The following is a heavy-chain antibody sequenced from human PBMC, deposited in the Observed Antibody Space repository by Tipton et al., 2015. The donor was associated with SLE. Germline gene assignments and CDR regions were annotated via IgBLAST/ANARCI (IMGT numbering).Heavy chain of an antibody. CDR1: GESFNGYF. V-gene: IGHV4-34*12. D-gene: IGHD1-26*01. CDR3: ARERSVVGAPGDAFDI. Sequence: TLSLTCAVYGESFNGYFWTWIRQPPGKGLEWIAEIIHSGVTNYNPSLRSRVTISVDMSKNQVSLKLTSVTAADAAVYYCARERSVVGAPGDAFDIWGQGTMVTVSS. J-gene: IGHJ3*02. CDR2: IIHSGVT.